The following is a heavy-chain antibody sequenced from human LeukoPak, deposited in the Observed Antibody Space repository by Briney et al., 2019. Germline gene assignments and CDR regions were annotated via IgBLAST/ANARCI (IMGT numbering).Heavy chain of an antibody. Sequence: PGGSLRLSCAASGFTFSSYAMHWVRQAPGKGLEWVAVISYDGSNKYYADSVKGRFTISRDNAKNSLYLQMNSLRAEDTAVYYCARGSSSWYHWHAFDIWGQGTMVTVSS. CDR3: ARGSSSWYHWHAFDI. CDR2: ISYDGSNK. D-gene: IGHD6-13*01. CDR1: GFTFSSYA. J-gene: IGHJ3*02. V-gene: IGHV3-30-3*01.